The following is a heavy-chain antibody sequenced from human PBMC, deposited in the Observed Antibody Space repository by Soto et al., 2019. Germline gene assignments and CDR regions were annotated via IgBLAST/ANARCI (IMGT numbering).Heavy chain of an antibody. CDR1: GYRFTDYY. D-gene: IGHD1-20*01. CDR3: ARDPGIPGRYWYFDL. Sequence: QVVLVQSGAEVRKPGASVKVSCKASGYRFTDYYIHWVRQAAGQGPEWMGWVNPKRGDAVYAQKFQGWDTMTRDTATTSAYLEVNSLKSDDTAVYYCARDPGIPGRYWYFDLWGRGTLVTVSS. V-gene: IGHV1-2*04. CDR2: VNPKRGDA. J-gene: IGHJ2*01.